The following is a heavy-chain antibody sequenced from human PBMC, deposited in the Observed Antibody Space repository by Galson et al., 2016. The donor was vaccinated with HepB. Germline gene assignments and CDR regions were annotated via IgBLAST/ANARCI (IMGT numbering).Heavy chain of an antibody. V-gene: IGHV1-58*02. J-gene: IGHJ3*02. CDR2: VVLGSGNT. Sequence: SVKVSCKASGFTFTRSAIQWVRQARGQRLEYIGWVVLGSGNTNYAQKFQERVTITRDVSTGTVYMELRSLRYEDTAVYYCAAQSENTIFWMGYAFDIWGQGTMVTVSS. CDR3: AAQSENTIFWMGYAFDI. D-gene: IGHD3-9*01. CDR1: GFTFTRSA.